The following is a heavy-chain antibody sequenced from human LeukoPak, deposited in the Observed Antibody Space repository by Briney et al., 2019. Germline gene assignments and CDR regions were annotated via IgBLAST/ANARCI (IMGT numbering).Heavy chain of an antibody. Sequence: GASVKVSCKASGYTFTSYYMHWVRQAPGQGLEWMGIINPSGGSTSYAQKFQGRVTMTRDMSTSTVYMELSSLRSEDTAVYYCARVVDTAMVDWYFDLWGRGTLVTVSS. D-gene: IGHD5-18*01. CDR3: ARVVDTAMVDWYFDL. V-gene: IGHV1-46*01. CDR2: INPSGGST. J-gene: IGHJ2*01. CDR1: GYTFTSYY.